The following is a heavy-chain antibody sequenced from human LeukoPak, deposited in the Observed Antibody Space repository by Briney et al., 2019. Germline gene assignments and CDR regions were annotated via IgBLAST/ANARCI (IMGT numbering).Heavy chain of an antibody. CDR1: GFSFSSYW. D-gene: IGHD3-16*01. CDR3: ARRTPIGDRNFDY. J-gene: IGHJ4*02. V-gene: IGHV4-34*01. Sequence: GSLRLSCAASGFSFSSYWMSWVRQPPGKGLEWIGEINHSGSTNYNPSLKSRVTISVDTSKNQFSLKLSSVTAADTAVYHCARRTPIGDRNFDYWGQGTLVTVSS. CDR2: INHSGST.